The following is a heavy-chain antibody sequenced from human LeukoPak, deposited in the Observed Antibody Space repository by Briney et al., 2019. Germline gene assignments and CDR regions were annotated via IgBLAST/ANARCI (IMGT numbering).Heavy chain of an antibody. D-gene: IGHD1-7*01. J-gene: IGHJ4*02. Sequence: GGSLRLSCAASGFTFSSAWMTWVRQAPGKGLEWVGRIFSKIDGGTTHYAAPVKGRFTISRDDSKNILYLQMNSVTTEDSAIYYCAIWNYSTFDYWGQATLVTVSS. CDR3: AIWNYSTFDY. CDR1: GFTFSSAW. CDR2: IFSKIDGGTT. V-gene: IGHV3-15*01.